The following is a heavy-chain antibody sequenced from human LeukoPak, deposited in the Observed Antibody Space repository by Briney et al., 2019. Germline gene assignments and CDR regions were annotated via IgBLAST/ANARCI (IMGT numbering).Heavy chain of an antibody. J-gene: IGHJ4*02. Sequence: SETLSLTCTVSGGSIGSSTYHWGWIRQPPGKGLEWIGSIYYSGSTYYNPSLKSRVTRSVDTSKNQFSLKMSSVTVADTGVYYCAANYYGSGSYSYGFDYWGQGTLVTVSS. CDR3: AANYYGSGSYSYGFDY. CDR1: GGSIGSSTYH. V-gene: IGHV4-39*01. D-gene: IGHD3-10*01. CDR2: IYYSGST.